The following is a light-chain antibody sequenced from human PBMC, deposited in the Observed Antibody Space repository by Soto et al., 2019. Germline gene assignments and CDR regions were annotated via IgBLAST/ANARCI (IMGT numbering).Light chain of an antibody. CDR3: QQYSSSWYT. CDR1: QDISTY. V-gene: IGKV1-9*01. CDR2: AAS. J-gene: IGKJ2*01. Sequence: DIQLTQSPSSLSASVGDRVTITCRASQDISTYLAWYQQTPGRAPKVLVYAASTLQSGVPSRFSGSGSGTKFTLTISSLQPEDFAMYYCQQYSSSWYTFGQGTKVEVK.